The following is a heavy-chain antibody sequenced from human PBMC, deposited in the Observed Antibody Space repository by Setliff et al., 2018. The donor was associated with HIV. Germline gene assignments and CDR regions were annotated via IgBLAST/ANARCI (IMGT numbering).Heavy chain of an antibody. CDR2: INPKSGAT. Sequence: GASVKVSCKASGYSSTGYYVNWVRQAPGQGLEWIGRINPKSGATNLAQTFQGRVTLTRDTSVTTCYMELTSPRSDDTAVYYCARKDGVGYCDSNSCYGIVPIDFFGQGSLVTVSS. D-gene: IGHD2-2*01. CDR3: ARKDGVGYCDSNSCYGIVPIDF. J-gene: IGHJ4*02. CDR1: GYSSTGYY. V-gene: IGHV1-2*06.